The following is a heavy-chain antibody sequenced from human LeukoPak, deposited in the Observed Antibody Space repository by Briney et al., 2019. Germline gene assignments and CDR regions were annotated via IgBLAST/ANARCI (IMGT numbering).Heavy chain of an antibody. Sequence: PGGSLRLSCAASGFTFRNYVTKWVRQAPGKGLEWVSGITGSGDNTYYADSVKGRFIISKDNSKNILYLQMNSLRVEDTAVYYCAKGLSMDVWGQGTTVTVSS. V-gene: IGHV3-23*01. D-gene: IGHD2/OR15-2a*01. CDR2: ITGSGDNT. CDR3: AKGLSMDV. CDR1: GFTFRNYV. J-gene: IGHJ6*02.